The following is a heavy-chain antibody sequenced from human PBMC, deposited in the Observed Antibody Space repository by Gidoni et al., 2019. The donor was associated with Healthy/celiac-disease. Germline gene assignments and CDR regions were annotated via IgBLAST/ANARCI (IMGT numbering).Heavy chain of an antibody. D-gene: IGHD2-2*01. CDR1: GFPFGNYT. CDR2: MSYDGSNK. V-gene: IGHV3-30-3*01. Sequence: QVQLVESGGGVVQPGRALRLSRAATGFPFGNYTLHWARQAPGKGLEWVSFMSYDGSNKYFADSVKGRFTISRDNSKNTLYLQMNSLRAEDTAVYYCARDQEYCSSTSCAYYYYGMDVWGQGTTVTVSS. CDR3: ARDQEYCSSTSCAYYYYGMDV. J-gene: IGHJ6*02.